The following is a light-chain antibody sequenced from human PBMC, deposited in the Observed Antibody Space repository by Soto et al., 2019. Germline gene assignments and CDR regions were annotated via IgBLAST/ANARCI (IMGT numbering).Light chain of an antibody. CDR2: GAS. V-gene: IGKV3-20*01. Sequence: EIVLTQSPDTLSLSPGEGATLSCRASQSVTNSYLAWYQQKPGQAPRLLIYGASSRATGIPDRFSGSGSGTDFTLTISRLEPEDFAVYYCQQYGSSPWTFGQGTKVDIK. CDR3: QQYGSSPWT. J-gene: IGKJ1*01. CDR1: QSVTNSY.